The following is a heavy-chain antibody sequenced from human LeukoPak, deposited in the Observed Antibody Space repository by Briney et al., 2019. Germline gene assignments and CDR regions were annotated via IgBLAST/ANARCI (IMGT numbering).Heavy chain of an antibody. D-gene: IGHD2-2*01. CDR3: ARRLTQYDCFDP. CDR1: GGSIRSSYYY. CDR2: IYDSGST. V-gene: IGHV4-39*01. J-gene: IGHJ5*02. Sequence: SETLSLTCTVSGGSIRSSYYYWGWIRQPPGKGLEWIGSIYDSGSTYYNPSLKSRVTISVDTSKNQFSLHLNSVTPEDTAVYYCARRLTQYDCFDPWGQGILVTVSS.